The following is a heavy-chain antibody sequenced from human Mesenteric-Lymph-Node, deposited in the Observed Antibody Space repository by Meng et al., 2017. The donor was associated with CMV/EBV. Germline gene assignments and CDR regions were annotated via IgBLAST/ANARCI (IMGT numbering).Heavy chain of an antibody. J-gene: IGHJ4*02. CDR1: GFTVSSNY. CDR2: IYSGGST. CDR3: ARDRGGVIPY. D-gene: IGHD3-16*02. Sequence: GESLKISCAASGFTVSSNYMSWVRQAPGKGLEWVSVIYSGGSTYYADSVKGRFTISRDNSKNTLYLQMNSLRAEDTAVYYCARDRGGVIPYWGQGTLVTVSS. V-gene: IGHV3-66*02.